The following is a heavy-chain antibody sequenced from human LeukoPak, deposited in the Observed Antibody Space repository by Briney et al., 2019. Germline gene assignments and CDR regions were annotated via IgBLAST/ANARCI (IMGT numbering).Heavy chain of an antibody. V-gene: IGHV4-34*01. CDR3: ARLLRGGRDTPMVTMIVVRAKSGAFDI. D-gene: IGHD3-22*01. CDR1: GGSFSGYY. J-gene: IGHJ3*02. Sequence: SETLSLTCAVYGGSFSGYYWSWIRQPPGKGLEWIGEINHSGSTNYNPSLKSRVTISVDTSKNQFSLKLSSVIAADTAVYYCARLLRGGRDTPMVTMIVVRAKSGAFDIWGQGTLVTVSS. CDR2: INHSGST.